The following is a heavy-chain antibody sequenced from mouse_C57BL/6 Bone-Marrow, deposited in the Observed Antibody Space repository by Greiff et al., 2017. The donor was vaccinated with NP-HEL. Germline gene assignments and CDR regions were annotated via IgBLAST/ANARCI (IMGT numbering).Heavy chain of an antibody. V-gene: IGHV1-81*01. D-gene: IGHD1-1*01. CDR1: GYTFTSYG. Sequence: QVQLQQSGAELARPGASVKLSCKASGYTFTSYGISWVKQRTGQGLEWIGEIYPRSGNTYYNEKFKGKATLTADKSSSTAYMELRSLTSEDSAVYFCAREGQPITTVGYGGQGTTLTVSS. CDR3: AREGQPITTVGY. J-gene: IGHJ2*01. CDR2: IYPRSGNT.